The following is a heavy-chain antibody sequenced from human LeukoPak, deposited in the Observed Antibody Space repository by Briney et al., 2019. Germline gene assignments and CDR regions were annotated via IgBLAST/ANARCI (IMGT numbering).Heavy chain of an antibody. D-gene: IGHD3-3*01. V-gene: IGHV4-34*01. CDR3: ARVLVPYYDFWSGYYTGIFDDGNWFDP. CDR2: INHSGST. Sequence: SETLSLTCAVYGGSFSGYYWSWIRQPPGKGLEWIGEINHSGSTNYNPSLKSRVTISVDTSKNQFSLKLSSVTAADTAVYYCARVLVPYYDFWSGYYTGIFDDGNWFDPWGQGTLVTVSS. CDR1: GGSFSGYY. J-gene: IGHJ5*02.